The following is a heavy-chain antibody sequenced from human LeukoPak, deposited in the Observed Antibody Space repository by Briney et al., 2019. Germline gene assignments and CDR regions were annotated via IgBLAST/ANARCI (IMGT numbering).Heavy chain of an antibody. Sequence: PGGSLRLSCAASGFTFSDYFMTWIRQAPGKGLEWVSYISYSGSTIYYGDSVKGLFTISRDNAKDSLYLQMNSLRVEDTAVYYCARGLKVDYYDSSGPDYWGQGTLVTVSS. J-gene: IGHJ4*02. CDR3: ARGLKVDYYDSSGPDY. D-gene: IGHD3-22*01. CDR2: ISYSGSTI. V-gene: IGHV3-11*04. CDR1: GFTFSDYF.